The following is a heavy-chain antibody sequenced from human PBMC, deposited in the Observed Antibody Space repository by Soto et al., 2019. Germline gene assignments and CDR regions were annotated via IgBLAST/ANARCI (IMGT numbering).Heavy chain of an antibody. J-gene: IGHJ5*02. CDR3: ARVATLAGSFGWFAP. Sequence: QVQLQESGPGLVKPSETLSLTCTVSGGSISSGGSPWTWIRQSPGRVLEWIGYVDKNGRTLYTPSLKSRVSISVDTSQNQCTLSLRSVTAADTAMYYCARVATLAGSFGWFAPWGQGTLVIVSS. CDR1: GGSISSGGSP. V-gene: IGHV4-31*03. D-gene: IGHD6-19*01. CDR2: VDKNGRT.